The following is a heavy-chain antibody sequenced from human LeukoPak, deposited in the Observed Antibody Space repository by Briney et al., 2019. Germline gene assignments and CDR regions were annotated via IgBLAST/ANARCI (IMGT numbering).Heavy chain of an antibody. Sequence: PGGSLRLSCAASGFTFSSYAMSWVRQAPGKGLEWVSAISGSGGSTYYADSVKGRFTISRDNSKNTLYLQMNSLRAEDTAVYYCAKDRSSSWYAAYYYYYGMDVWGQGTLVTVSS. V-gene: IGHV3-23*01. D-gene: IGHD6-13*01. J-gene: IGHJ6*02. CDR2: ISGSGGST. CDR3: AKDRSSSWYAAYYYYYGMDV. CDR1: GFTFSSYA.